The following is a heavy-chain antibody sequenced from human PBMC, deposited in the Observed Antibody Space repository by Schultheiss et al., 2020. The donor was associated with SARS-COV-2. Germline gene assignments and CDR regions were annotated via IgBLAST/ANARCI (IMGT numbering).Heavy chain of an antibody. CDR3: ARVVGGPTFEAFFGMDV. CDR2: IFENGDT. J-gene: IGHJ6*02. D-gene: IGHD1-26*01. CDR1: GGAISRGGFH. V-gene: IGHV4-31*03. Sequence: SQTLSLTCTVSGGAISRGGFHWSWIRQHPGKGLEWIGYIFENGDTYYNPSLRTRLTISVDTSKNQFSLTLTSVTAADTAVYYCARVVGGPTFEAFFGMDVWGQGTTVTVSS.